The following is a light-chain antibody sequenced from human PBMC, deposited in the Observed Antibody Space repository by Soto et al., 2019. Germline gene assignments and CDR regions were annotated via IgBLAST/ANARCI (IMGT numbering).Light chain of an antibody. CDR1: QTISTY. CDR3: QQSDAVPRT. CDR2: DAS. J-gene: IGKJ4*01. Sequence: DIQMTQSPSSLSAPIGDRVTITCRASQTISTYLNWYQQRPGKAPKLLIYDASRLQNAVPPRFSGSGSGTDFTLTISNLQPADLATYYCQQSDAVPRTFGGGTRVESK. V-gene: IGKV1-39*01.